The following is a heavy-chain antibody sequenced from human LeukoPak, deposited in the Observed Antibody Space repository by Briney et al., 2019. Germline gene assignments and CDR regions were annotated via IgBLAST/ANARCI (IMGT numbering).Heavy chain of an antibody. V-gene: IGHV3-21*06. Sequence: GGSLRLSCAASGFTISTSTMNWVRQAPGKGLEWVSSIGYTSTDKYYVESVRGRFTISRDNAENSLYLQMNSLTADDTAMYYCVKGDQREFWGQGTRVTVSS. CDR3: VKGDQREF. CDR2: IGYTSTDK. J-gene: IGHJ4*02. D-gene: IGHD2-21*02. CDR1: GFTISTST.